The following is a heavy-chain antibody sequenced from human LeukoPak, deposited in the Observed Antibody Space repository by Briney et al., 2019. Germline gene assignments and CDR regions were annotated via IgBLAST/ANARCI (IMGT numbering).Heavy chain of an antibody. CDR1: GFGFSNYW. CDR3: ATGRWFGEFAGSAFED. D-gene: IGHD3-10*01. Sequence: GGYLRLSCLGSGFGFSNYWMTWLRQAPGEGLEWVANIKEDGSVIYYADSVKGRFTISRDNAKNSVYLQMNSLRVEDTALYYCATGRWFGEFAGSAFEDWGQGTLVTVSS. CDR2: IKEDGSVI. J-gene: IGHJ4*02. V-gene: IGHV3-7*01.